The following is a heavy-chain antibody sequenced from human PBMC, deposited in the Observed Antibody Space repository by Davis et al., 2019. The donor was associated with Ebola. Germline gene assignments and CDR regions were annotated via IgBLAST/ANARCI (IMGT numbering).Heavy chain of an antibody. J-gene: IGHJ5*02. Sequence: GSLRLSCAASGFTVSSNYMSWVRQAPGKGLEWVSLIYSGGSTYYADSVKGRFTISRDNSKNTLYLQMNSLRAEDTAVYYCARVITMIEAGWFDPWGQGTLVTVSS. D-gene: IGHD3-22*01. CDR3: ARVITMIEAGWFDP. V-gene: IGHV3-53*01. CDR2: IYSGGST. CDR1: GFTVSSNY.